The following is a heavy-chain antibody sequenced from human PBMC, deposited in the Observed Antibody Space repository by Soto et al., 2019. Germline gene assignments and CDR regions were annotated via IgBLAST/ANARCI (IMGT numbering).Heavy chain of an antibody. CDR1: GGSISSGGYY. Sequence: SETLSLTCTVSGGSISSGGYYWSWIRQHPGKGLEWIGYIYYSGSTYYNPSLKSRVTISVDTSKNQFSLKLSSVTAADTAVYYCAGAVEFYSSSLDYWGQGTLVTVSS. CDR3: AGAVEFYSSSLDY. D-gene: IGHD6-6*01. CDR2: IYYSGST. V-gene: IGHV4-31*03. J-gene: IGHJ4*02.